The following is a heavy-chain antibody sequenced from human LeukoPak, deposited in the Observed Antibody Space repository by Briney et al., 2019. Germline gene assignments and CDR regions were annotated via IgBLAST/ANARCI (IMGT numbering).Heavy chain of an antibody. CDR1: GGSINNYY. J-gene: IGHJ4*02. V-gene: IGHV4-59*08. CDR2: IYYRGNT. D-gene: IGHD2-15*01. Sequence: PSETLSLTCTVSGGSINNYYWSWIRQPPGKGLEWIGYIYYRGNTNYNPSLKSRVTISVDTSKNQFSLKLSSVTAADTAVYYCASLVYFDYWGQGTLVSVSS. CDR3: ASLVYFDY.